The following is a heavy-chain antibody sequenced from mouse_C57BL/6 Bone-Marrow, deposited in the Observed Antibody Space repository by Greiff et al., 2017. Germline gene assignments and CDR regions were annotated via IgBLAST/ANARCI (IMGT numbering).Heavy chain of an antibody. CDR2: IRNKANGYTT. CDR1: GFTFTDYY. V-gene: IGHV7-3*01. CDR3: ARCRFTTVVAEGMDY. Sequence: DVMLVESGGGLVQPGGSLSLSCAASGFTFTDYYMSWVRQPPGKALEWLGFIRNKANGYTTEYSASVKGRFTISRDNSQSILYLQMNALRAEDSATYYWARCRFTTVVAEGMDYWGQGTSVTVSS. J-gene: IGHJ4*01. D-gene: IGHD1-1*01.